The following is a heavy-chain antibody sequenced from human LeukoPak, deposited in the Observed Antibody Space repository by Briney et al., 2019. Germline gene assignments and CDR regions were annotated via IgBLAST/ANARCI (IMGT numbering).Heavy chain of an antibody. CDR1: GDSIRNYY. J-gene: IGHJ4*02. Sequence: SETLSLTCTVSGDSIRNYYWSWIRQPPGKGLEWIGTIYYSGSTYYEPSLKSRVTISVDTSKNQFSLKLNSATAADTAVYYCARRARGSGWYYWGQGTLVTVSS. D-gene: IGHD6-19*01. CDR2: IYYSGST. CDR3: ARRARGSGWYY. V-gene: IGHV4-59*04.